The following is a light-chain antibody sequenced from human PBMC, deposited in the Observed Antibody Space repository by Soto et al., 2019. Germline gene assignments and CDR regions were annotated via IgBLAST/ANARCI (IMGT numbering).Light chain of an antibody. CDR3: QQRSNWPLT. Sequence: EIMLTQSPATLSLSPGERATLSCRASQSVSSYLAWYQQKPGQAPRLLIYDASNRATGIPARFSGSGSGTDFTLTIGSLEPEDFAVYYCQQRSNWPLTFGGGTKVGIQ. CDR2: DAS. V-gene: IGKV3-11*01. CDR1: QSVSSY. J-gene: IGKJ4*01.